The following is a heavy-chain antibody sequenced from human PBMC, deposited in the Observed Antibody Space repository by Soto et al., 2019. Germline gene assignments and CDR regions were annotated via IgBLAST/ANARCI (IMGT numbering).Heavy chain of an antibody. D-gene: IGHD2-8*01. Sequence: SETLSLTCTVSGGSVSSYYWSLMRQPAGKGLEWIGRFYTSGNTNYNPSRKSRVTMSLDTSKNQFSLKLSSVTAADTAVYFCASDSNGWFEPWGEGTLVTVSS. V-gene: IGHV4-4*07. CDR1: GGSVSSYY. CDR2: FYTSGNT. CDR3: ASDSNGWFEP. J-gene: IGHJ5*02.